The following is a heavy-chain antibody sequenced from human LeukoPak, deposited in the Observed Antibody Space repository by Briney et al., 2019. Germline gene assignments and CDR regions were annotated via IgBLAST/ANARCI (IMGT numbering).Heavy chain of an antibody. J-gene: IGHJ3*02. CDR2: IIPIFGTA. Sequence: SVKVSCKASGGTFSSYAISWVRQAPGQGLEWMGGIIPIFGTANYAQKFQGRVTITADESTSTAYMELSSLRSEDTAVYYCAKFNYGDFDAFDIWGQGAMVTVSS. CDR3: AKFNYGDFDAFDI. D-gene: IGHD4-17*01. V-gene: IGHV1-69*01. CDR1: GGTFSSYA.